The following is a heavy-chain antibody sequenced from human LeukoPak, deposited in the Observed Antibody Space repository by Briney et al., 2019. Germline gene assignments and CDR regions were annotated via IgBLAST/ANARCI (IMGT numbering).Heavy chain of an antibody. CDR2: INTNTGSP. V-gene: IGHV7-4-1*02. D-gene: IGHD2-15*01. Sequence: ASVKVSCKTSGYTFNDYAMNWLRQAPGQGLEWMGWINTNTGSPMYAQGFTGRIVFSLDTSVSTAYLQISSLRPEDTAVYYCAGTGTACTDGSCYSADFWGQGTLVTVSS. J-gene: IGHJ4*02. CDR1: GYTFNDYA. CDR3: AGTGTACTDGSCYSADF.